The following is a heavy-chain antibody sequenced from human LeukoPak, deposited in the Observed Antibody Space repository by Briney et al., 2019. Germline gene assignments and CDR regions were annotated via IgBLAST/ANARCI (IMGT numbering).Heavy chain of an antibody. J-gene: IGHJ4*02. CDR2: INPDSGGT. D-gene: IGHD6-13*01. V-gene: IGHV1-2*02. CDR3: ATAPPPVAAAGGDY. CDR1: GYTFTGYY. Sequence: ASVKVSCKASGYTFTGYYMHWVRQAPGQGLEWMGWINPDSGGTNYAQKFQGRVTMTRDTSISTAYMELSRLRSDDTAVYYCATAPPPVAAAGGDYWGQGTLVTVSS.